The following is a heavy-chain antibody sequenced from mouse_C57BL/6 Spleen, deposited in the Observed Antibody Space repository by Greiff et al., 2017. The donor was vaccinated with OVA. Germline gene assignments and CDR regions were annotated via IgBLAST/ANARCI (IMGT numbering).Heavy chain of an antibody. D-gene: IGHD3-1*01. V-gene: IGHV2-6-1*01. Sequence: VKLVESGPGLVAPSQSLSITCTVSGFSLTSYGVHWVRQPPGKGLEWLVVIWRDGSTTYNSALKSRLSINKDNSKSQVFLKMNSRQTEDTAMYYCARHGRGYYFDYWGQGTTLTVSS. CDR2: IWRDGST. CDR1: GFSLTSYG. CDR3: ARHGRGYYFDY. J-gene: IGHJ2*01.